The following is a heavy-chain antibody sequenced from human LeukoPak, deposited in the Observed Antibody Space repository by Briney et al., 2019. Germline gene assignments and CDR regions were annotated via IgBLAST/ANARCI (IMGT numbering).Heavy chain of an antibody. Sequence: GGSLRLSCAASGNYWMHWVRQAPGKGLVWVSHINSDGSWTSYADSVKGRFTISKDNAKNTVYLQMNSLRAEDTAVYYCVNFYETYWGRGTLDTVSS. CDR2: INSDGSWT. J-gene: IGHJ4*02. V-gene: IGHV3-74*01. D-gene: IGHD2/OR15-2a*01. CDR3: VNFYETY. CDR1: GNYW.